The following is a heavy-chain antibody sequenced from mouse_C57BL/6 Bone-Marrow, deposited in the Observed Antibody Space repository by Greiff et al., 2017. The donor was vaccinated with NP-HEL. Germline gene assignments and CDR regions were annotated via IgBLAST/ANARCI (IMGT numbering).Heavy chain of an antibody. Sequence: EVMLVESGGGLVKPGGSLKLSCAASGFTFSSYAMSWVRQTPEKRLEWVATISDGGSYTYYPDNVKGRFTISRDNAKNNLYLQMSHLKSEDTAMYYCARRLTGTDYYAMDDWGQGTSVTVSS. D-gene: IGHD4-1*01. V-gene: IGHV5-4*03. CDR2: ISDGGSYT. J-gene: IGHJ4*01. CDR3: ARRLTGTDYYAMDD. CDR1: GFTFSSYA.